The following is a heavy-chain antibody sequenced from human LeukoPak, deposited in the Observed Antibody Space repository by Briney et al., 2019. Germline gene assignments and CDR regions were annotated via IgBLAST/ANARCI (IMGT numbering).Heavy chain of an antibody. CDR3: ATVIDYYDSSGYLA. J-gene: IGHJ5*02. CDR2: FDPEGGET. Sequence: ASVKVSCKVSGYTLTELSMHWVRQAPGKGLEWMGGFDPEGGETIYAQKFQGRVTMTEDTSTDTAYMELSSLRSEDTAVYYCATVIDYYDSSGYLAWGQGTLVTVSS. V-gene: IGHV1-24*01. D-gene: IGHD3-22*01. CDR1: GYTLTELS.